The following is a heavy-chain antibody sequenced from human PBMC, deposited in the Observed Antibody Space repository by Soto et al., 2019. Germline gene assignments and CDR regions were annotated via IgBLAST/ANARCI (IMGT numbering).Heavy chain of an antibody. CDR1: GYTLTELS. CDR3: ATAPIVGATRGSAFDI. J-gene: IGHJ3*02. V-gene: IGHV1-24*01. Sequence: ASVKVSCKVSGYTLTELSMHWVRQAPGKGLEWMGGFDPEDGETIYAQKFQGRVTMTEDTSTDTAYMELSSLRSEDTAVYYCATAPIVGATRGSAFDIWGQGTMVTVSS. CDR2: FDPEDGET. D-gene: IGHD1-26*01.